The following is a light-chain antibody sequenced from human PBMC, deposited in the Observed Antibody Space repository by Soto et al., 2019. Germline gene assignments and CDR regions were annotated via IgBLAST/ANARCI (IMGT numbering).Light chain of an antibody. CDR3: HQYDNWPKT. CDR1: QSVSSN. Sequence: EVMVTQSPATLSVSPGERATLSCRASQSVSSNLAWYQQKPGQAPRLLIYAASTRATGIPARFSGSGSGTEFTLTISSLQSEDFAVYYCHQYDNWPKTFGQGTRLEIK. J-gene: IGKJ5*01. V-gene: IGKV3-15*01. CDR2: AAS.